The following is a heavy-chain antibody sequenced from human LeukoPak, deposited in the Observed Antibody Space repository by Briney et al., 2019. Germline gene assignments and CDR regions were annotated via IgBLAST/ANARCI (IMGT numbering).Heavy chain of an antibody. D-gene: IGHD3-3*01. Sequence: ASVKLSCKASGYTFTSYYMHWVRQAPGQGLEWMGIINPSGGSTSYTQKFQGRVPLTRDTSTSTVYMELSSLRSEDTAVYYCAREGFPPKISDFWSGLGPYYYYGMDVWGQGTTVTVSS. V-gene: IGHV1-46*01. CDR3: AREGFPPKISDFWSGLGPYYYYGMDV. J-gene: IGHJ6*02. CDR2: INPSGGST. CDR1: GYTFTSYY.